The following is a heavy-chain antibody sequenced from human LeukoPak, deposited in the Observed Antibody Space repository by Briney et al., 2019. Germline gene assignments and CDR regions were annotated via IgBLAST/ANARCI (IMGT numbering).Heavy chain of an antibody. D-gene: IGHD4-11*01. V-gene: IGHV1-69*02. CDR3: THYSNYRYYFDY. J-gene: IGHJ4*02. Sequence: SVKVSCKASGGTFSSYTISWVRQAPGQGLEWMGRIIPIPGIANYAQKFQGRVTITADKSTSTAYMELSSLRSEDTAVYYCTHYSNYRYYFDYWGQGTLVTVSS. CDR2: IIPIPGIA. CDR1: GGTFSSYT.